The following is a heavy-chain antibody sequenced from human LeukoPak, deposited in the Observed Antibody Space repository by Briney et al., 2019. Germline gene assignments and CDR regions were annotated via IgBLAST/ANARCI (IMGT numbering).Heavy chain of an antibody. J-gene: IGHJ4*02. CDR3: ASGWRRGYCSSTSCLALDY. CDR2: ISYDGSNK. CDR1: GFTFSSYA. D-gene: IGHD2-2*01. Sequence: GGSLRLSCAASGFTFSSYAMHWVRQAPGKGLEWVAVISYDGSNKYYADSVKGRFTISRDNSKNTLYLQMNSLRAEDTAVYYCASGWRRGYCSSTSCLALDYWGQGTLVTVSS. V-gene: IGHV3-30-3*01.